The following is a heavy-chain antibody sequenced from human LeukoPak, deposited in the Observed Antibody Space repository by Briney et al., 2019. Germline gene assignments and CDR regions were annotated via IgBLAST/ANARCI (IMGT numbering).Heavy chain of an antibody. CDR2: ISSSSRTI. CDR1: GFTFSSYS. Sequence: GGSLRLSCAASGFTFSSYSMNWVRQAPGKGLEWVSYISSSSRTIYYADSVKGRFTISRDNAKNSLYLQMNSLRPDDTAVYYCARALADNRGYYLGFDYWGQGTLVTVSS. D-gene: IGHD3-22*01. J-gene: IGHJ4*02. CDR3: ARALADNRGYYLGFDY. V-gene: IGHV3-48*04.